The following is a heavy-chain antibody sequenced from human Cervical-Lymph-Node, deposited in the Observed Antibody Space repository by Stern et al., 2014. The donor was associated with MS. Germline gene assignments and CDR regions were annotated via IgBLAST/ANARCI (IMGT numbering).Heavy chain of an antibody. CDR3: ARPLGSGWTADWYY. CDR1: GYSFTTFW. Sequence: VQLVQSGAEVKKPGESLKISCKGSGYSFTTFWIGWVRQMPGKGLEWMGILFPDDSDTRYSPSFQAQVNISADKSTDTAYLQWSSLKASDTATYYCARPLGSGWTADWYYWGQGTRVTVSS. J-gene: IGHJ4*02. V-gene: IGHV5-51*03. CDR2: LFPDDSDT. D-gene: IGHD6-19*01.